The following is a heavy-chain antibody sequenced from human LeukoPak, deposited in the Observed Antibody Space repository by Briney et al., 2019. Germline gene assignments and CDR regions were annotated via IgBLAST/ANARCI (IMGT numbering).Heavy chain of an antibody. CDR1: GFTFSGYG. CDR3: ARIMVATTREAFDY. J-gene: IGHJ4*02. V-gene: IGHV3-30*03. Sequence: GRSLRLSCAASGFTFSGYGMHWVRQAPGKGLEWVTGIAFDGSRKHYADSVRGRFTISRDNAKNSLYLQMNSLRAEDTAVYYCARIMVATTREAFDYWGQGTLVTVSS. CDR2: IAFDGSRK. D-gene: IGHD5-12*01.